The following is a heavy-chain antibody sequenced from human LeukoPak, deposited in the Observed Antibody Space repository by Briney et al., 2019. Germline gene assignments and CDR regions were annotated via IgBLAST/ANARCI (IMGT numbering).Heavy chain of an antibody. CDR3: ARCPYGGSGGCCYSGFSP. V-gene: IGHV4-39*01. D-gene: IGHD2-15*01. CDR2: IYYSGST. Sequence: SETLSLTCTVSGGLISSSRYYWGWIRQPPGKGLEWIGSIYYSGSTYYNPSLKSRVTISVDTSKNQFSLKLTSVTAADTAVYYCARCPYGGSGGCCYSGFSPWGQGTLVTVSS. CDR1: GGLISSSRYY. J-gene: IGHJ4*02.